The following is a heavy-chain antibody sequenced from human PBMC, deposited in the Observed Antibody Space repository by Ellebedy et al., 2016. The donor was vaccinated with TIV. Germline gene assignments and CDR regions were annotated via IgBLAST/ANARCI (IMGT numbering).Heavy chain of an antibody. V-gene: IGHV3-74*01. Sequence: GESLKISCAASGFTFSRNWMHRVRQAPGKGLVWVSRINSDGSSTSYADSVKGRFTISRDNAKNTLYLEMNSLRAEDTAVYYCARGGGCGGGDCWAFDYWGQGTLVTVSS. CDR3: ARGGGCGGGDCWAFDY. CDR1: GFTFSRNW. J-gene: IGHJ4*02. D-gene: IGHD2-21*02. CDR2: INSDGSST.